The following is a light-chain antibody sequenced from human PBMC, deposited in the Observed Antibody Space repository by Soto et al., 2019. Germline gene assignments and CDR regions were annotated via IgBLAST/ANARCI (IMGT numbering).Light chain of an antibody. CDR3: QDYGTSAPWT. V-gene: IGKV3-20*01. Sequence: VLTQSPGTLSLSPGERTTLSCRASQNIRGNELAWYQQKPGQPPRLLIYRGSSRAPGIPDRFSGRGSGTEFTLTISRLEPEDCAVYYCQDYGTSAPWTLGQGTRVEIK. CDR2: RGS. CDR1: QNIRGNE. J-gene: IGKJ1*01.